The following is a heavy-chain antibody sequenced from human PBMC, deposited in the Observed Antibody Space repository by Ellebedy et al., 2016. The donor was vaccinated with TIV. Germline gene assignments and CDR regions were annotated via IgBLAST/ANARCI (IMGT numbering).Heavy chain of an antibody. CDR2: IIPIFGTA. J-gene: IGHJ6*02. CDR3: AQFSGSYQEYYYGMDV. CDR1: GYTFTSYA. Sequence: AASVKVSCKASGYTFTSYAISWVRQAPGQGLEWMGGIIPIFGTANYAQKFQGRVTITADESTSTAYMELSSLRSEDTAVYYCAQFSGSYQEYYYGMDVWGQGTTVTVSS. D-gene: IGHD3-10*01. V-gene: IGHV1-69*13.